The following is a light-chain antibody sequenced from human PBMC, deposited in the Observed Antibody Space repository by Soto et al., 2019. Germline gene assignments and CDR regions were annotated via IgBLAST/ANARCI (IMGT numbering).Light chain of an antibody. CDR1: QSISSW. CDR2: DAS. J-gene: IGKJ1*01. Sequence: DNPMTPSPSPPSPSVGKKSTHTCRASQSISSWLAWYQQKPGKAPKLLIYDASSLESGVPSRFSGSRSGTEFTLTISSLQPDDIATYYCQQYDTYWTFGQGTKVDIK. CDR3: QQYDTYWT. V-gene: IGKV1-5*01.